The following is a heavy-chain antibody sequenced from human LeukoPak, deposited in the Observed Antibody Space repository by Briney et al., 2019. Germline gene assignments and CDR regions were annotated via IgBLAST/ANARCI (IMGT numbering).Heavy chain of an antibody. CDR1: GFSFNNDW. V-gene: IGHV3-7*03. J-gene: IGHJ4*02. Sequence: GGSLRLSCATSGFSFNNDWMDWVRQAPGKGLEWVANINQDGSEKNCLDSVKGRFTISRDNSKNTLYLQMNSLRAEDTAVYYYAKGSAAARPYYFDYWGQGTLVTVSS. CDR3: AKGSAAARPYYFDY. D-gene: IGHD6-6*01. CDR2: INQDGSEK.